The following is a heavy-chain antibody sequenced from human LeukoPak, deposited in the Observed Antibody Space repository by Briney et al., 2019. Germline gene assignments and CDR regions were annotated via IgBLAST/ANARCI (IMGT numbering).Heavy chain of an antibody. D-gene: IGHD3-10*01. CDR2: IKEDGSQT. V-gene: IGHV3-7*01. CDR1: GFTFRSYW. J-gene: IGHJ4*02. Sequence: GGSLRLSCAVSGFTFRSYWMSWVRQAPGKGLEWVANIKEDGSQTYYVDSVRGRFTISRDNAKNSLFLQMSTLRAEDTAVYYCARDSYGSGSYSHFDNWGQGTLVTVFS. CDR3: ARDSYGSGSYSHFDN.